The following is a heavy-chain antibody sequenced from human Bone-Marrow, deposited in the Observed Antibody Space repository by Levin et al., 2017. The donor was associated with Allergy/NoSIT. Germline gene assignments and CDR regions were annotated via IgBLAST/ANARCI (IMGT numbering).Heavy chain of an antibody. D-gene: IGHD4-23*01. V-gene: IGHV1-69*04. J-gene: IGHJ3*02. CDR1: GGTFSSYA. CDR2: IIPILGIA. CDR3: ARDGRTVVTPVLAFDI. Sequence: SVKVSCKASGGTFSSYAISWVRQAPGQGLEWMGRIIPILGIANYAQKFQGRVTITADKSTSTAYMELSSLRSEDTAVYYCARDGRTVVTPVLAFDIWGQGTMVTVSS.